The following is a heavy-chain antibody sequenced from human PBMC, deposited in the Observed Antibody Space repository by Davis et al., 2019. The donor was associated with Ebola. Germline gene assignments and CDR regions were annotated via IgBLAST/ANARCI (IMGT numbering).Heavy chain of an antibody. CDR1: GGSISSSSYY. Sequence: PSETLSLTCTVSGGSISSSSYYWGWIRQPPGKGLEWVAVISNDGRNKYYEDSVKGRFTISRDNSKNTLFLQMNSLRAEDTAVYYCARDGENYSDLDYWGQGTLVTVSS. CDR3: ARDGENYSDLDY. V-gene: IGHV3-30*03. CDR2: ISNDGRNK. D-gene: IGHD3-10*01. J-gene: IGHJ4*02.